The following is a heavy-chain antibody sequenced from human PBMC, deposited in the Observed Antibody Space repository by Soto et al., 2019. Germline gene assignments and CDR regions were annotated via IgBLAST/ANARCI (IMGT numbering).Heavy chain of an antibody. D-gene: IGHD4-17*01. J-gene: IGHJ3*02. CDR3: ARDYGDAFDI. V-gene: IGHV1-2*02. Sequence: ASVKVSCKASGYTFTGYYMHWVRQAPGQGLEWMGWINPNSGGTNYAQELRGRVTLTRDTSISTAYMELSRLRSDDTALYYCARDYGDAFDIWGQGTMVTVSS. CDR1: GYTFTGYY. CDR2: INPNSGGT.